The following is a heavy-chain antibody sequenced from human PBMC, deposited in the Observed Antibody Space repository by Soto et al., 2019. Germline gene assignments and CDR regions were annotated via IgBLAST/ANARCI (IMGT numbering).Heavy chain of an antibody. CDR1: GGSLSSADYY. V-gene: IGHV4-31*03. J-gene: IGHJ4*02. D-gene: IGHD3-10*01. CDR2: IYYSGST. Sequence: QVQLQESGPGLVKPSQTLSLTCTVSGGSLSSADYYWSWIRQHPGKGLEWIGYIYYSGSTYYNPSLKSRVTISLATSKNLFSLKLSSVTAAATAVYYSAIYGSGTYYPTTFDSWGQGTLVTVSS. CDR3: AIYGSGTYYPTTFDS.